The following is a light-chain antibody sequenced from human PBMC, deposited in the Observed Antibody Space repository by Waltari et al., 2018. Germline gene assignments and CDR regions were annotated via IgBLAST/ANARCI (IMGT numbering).Light chain of an antibody. Sequence: QSALTQPASVSGSPGQSITTSCTGTSSDIASYNLVSWYQQHPGKAPKLIIYEANKRPSGVSSRFSGSKSGNTASLTISGPQAEDEANYYCYAYAGTRGVFGTGTKVTVL. J-gene: IGLJ1*01. CDR2: EAN. CDR3: YAYAGTRGV. CDR1: SSDIASYNL. V-gene: IGLV2-23*01.